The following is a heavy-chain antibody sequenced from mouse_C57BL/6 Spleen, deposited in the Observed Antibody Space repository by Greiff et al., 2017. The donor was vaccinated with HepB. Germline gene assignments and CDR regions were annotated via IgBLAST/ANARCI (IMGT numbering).Heavy chain of an antibody. Sequence: EVKLMESGGDLVKPGGSLKLSCAASGFTFSSYGMSWVRQTPDKRLEWVATISSGGSYTYYPDSVKGRFTISRDNAKNTLYLQMSSLKSEDTAMYYCARQGFYDHGGYFDYWGQGTTLTVSS. CDR2: ISSGGSYT. V-gene: IGHV5-6*01. D-gene: IGHD2-4*01. J-gene: IGHJ2*01. CDR1: GFTFSSYG. CDR3: ARQGFYDHGGYFDY.